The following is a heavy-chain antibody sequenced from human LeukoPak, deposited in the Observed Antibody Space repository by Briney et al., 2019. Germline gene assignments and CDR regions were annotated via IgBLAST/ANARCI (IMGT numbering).Heavy chain of an antibody. CDR1: GFTFSSYS. J-gene: IGHJ3*02. Sequence: GGSLRLSCAASGFTFSSYSMNWVRQAPGKGLEWVSSISSSSSYIYYADSVKGRFTISRDNAKNSLYLQMNSLRAEDTAVYYCARPGSGYHAFDIWGQGTMVTVSS. CDR3: ARPGSGYHAFDI. V-gene: IGHV3-21*01. D-gene: IGHD3-22*01. CDR2: ISSSSSYI.